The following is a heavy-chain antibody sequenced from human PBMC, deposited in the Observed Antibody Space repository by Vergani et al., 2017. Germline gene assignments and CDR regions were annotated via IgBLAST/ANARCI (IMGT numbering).Heavy chain of an antibody. Sequence: EVQLVQSGAEVKTPGESLKISCKGSGYSFTSYWIGWVRQMPGKGLEWMGIIYPGDSDTRYSPSFQGQVTISADKSISTAYLQWSSLKASDTAMYYCARHKGIAAAGTDWFDPWGQGTLVTVSS. CDR3: ARHKGIAAAGTDWFDP. CDR1: GYSFTSYW. D-gene: IGHD6-13*01. CDR2: IYPGDSDT. V-gene: IGHV5-51*01. J-gene: IGHJ5*02.